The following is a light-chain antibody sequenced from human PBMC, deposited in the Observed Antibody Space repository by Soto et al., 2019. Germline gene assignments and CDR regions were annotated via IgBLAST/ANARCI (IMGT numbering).Light chain of an antibody. CDR2: VNSDGSH. Sequence: QPVVTQSPSASASLGASVKLTCTLSSGHRSFAIAWHQQQPEKGPRYLMKVNSDGSHTKGDGIPDRFSGSSSGAERYLTISSLQSEDEADYYCQTWGTGIRVFGGGTKLTVL. V-gene: IGLV4-69*01. CDR3: QTWGTGIRV. J-gene: IGLJ3*02. CDR1: SGHRSFA.